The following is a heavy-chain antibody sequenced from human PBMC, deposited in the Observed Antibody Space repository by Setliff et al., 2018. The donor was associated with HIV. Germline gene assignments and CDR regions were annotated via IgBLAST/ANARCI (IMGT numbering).Heavy chain of an antibody. D-gene: IGHD3-22*01. V-gene: IGHV3-23*01. CDR1: GFAFSSSE. CDR3: AKELAASGLGYFDS. CDR2: ISGSGGST. J-gene: IGHJ4*02. Sequence: PGGSLRLSCAASGFAFSSSEMNWVRQAPGKGLEWVSVISGSGGSTYYADSVKGRFTISRDNSKNTLYLQMNSLRTEDTAVYYCAKELAASGLGYFDSWGRGILVTVSS.